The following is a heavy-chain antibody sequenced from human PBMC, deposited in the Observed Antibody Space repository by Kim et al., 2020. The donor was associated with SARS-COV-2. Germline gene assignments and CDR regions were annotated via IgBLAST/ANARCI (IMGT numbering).Heavy chain of an antibody. CDR2: IYTSGST. CDR3: ARARIHYYDSSGLTEALDY. CDR1: GGSISSGSYY. Sequence: SETLSLTCTVSGGSISSGSYYWSWIRQPAGKGLEWIGRIYTSGSTNYNPSLKSRVTISVDTSKNQFSLKLSSVTAADTAVYYCARARIHYYDSSGLTEALDYWGQGTLVTVSS. D-gene: IGHD3-22*01. V-gene: IGHV4-61*02. J-gene: IGHJ4*02.